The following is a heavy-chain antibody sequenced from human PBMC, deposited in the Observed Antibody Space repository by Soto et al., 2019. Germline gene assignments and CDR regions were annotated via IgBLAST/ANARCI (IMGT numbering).Heavy chain of an antibody. CDR1: GGSISTTSYY. Sequence: SETLSLTCTVSGGSISTTSYYWGWIRQPPGKGLEWIGSGSYSGYTYYNPSLKSRVSISVDTSKNHFSLNLSSVTAADMAVYYCAREGSYSAYNFAHGIQLWSFDFWGQGALVTVSS. CDR2: GSYSGYT. V-gene: IGHV4-39*02. D-gene: IGHD5-12*01. CDR3: AREGSYSAYNFAHGIQLWSFDF. J-gene: IGHJ4*02.